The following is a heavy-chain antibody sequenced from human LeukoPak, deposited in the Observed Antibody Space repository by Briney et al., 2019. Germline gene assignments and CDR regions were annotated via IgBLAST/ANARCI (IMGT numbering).Heavy chain of an antibody. CDR2: INPNSGGT. J-gene: IGHJ4*02. D-gene: IGHD5-24*01. Sequence: ASVTVSCKASGYTFTGYYMHWVRQAPGQGLEWMGWINPNSGGTNYAQKFQGRVTMTRDTSISTAYMELSRLRSDDTAVYYCARVREGYNYSYFDYWGQGSLVTVSS. CDR1: GYTFTGYY. CDR3: ARVREGYNYSYFDY. V-gene: IGHV1-2*02.